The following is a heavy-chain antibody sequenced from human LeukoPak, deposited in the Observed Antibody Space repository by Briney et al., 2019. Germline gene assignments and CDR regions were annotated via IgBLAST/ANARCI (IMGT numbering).Heavy chain of an antibody. CDR1: GYSFTGNY. Sequence: ASVKVSCKASGYSFTGNYMHWVRQAPGQGLEWMGWINPNSGDRNFAQKFQGRVTMTSDTSISTVYMELSRLRSDDTAVYYCARDDYFYGSGTYSYYFDYWGQGTLVTVSS. CDR2: INPNSGDR. V-gene: IGHV1-2*02. J-gene: IGHJ4*02. D-gene: IGHD3-10*01. CDR3: ARDDYFYGSGTYSYYFDY.